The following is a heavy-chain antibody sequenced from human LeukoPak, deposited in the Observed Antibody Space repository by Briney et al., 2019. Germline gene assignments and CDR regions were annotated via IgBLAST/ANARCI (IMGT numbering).Heavy chain of an antibody. J-gene: IGHJ3*02. D-gene: IGHD6-19*01. Sequence: HPGGSLRLSCAASGFTFSSYDMHWVRQATGKGLEWVSVIGTAGDTYYPGSVKGRFTISRENAKNSLYLQMNSLRAGDTAVYYCARGGIAVAGTSSDAFDIWGQGTMVTVSS. CDR1: GFTFSSYD. V-gene: IGHV3-13*01. CDR3: ARGGIAVAGTSSDAFDI. CDR2: IGTAGDT.